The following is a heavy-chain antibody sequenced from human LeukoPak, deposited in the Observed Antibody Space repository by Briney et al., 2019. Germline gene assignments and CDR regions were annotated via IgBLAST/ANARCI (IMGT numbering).Heavy chain of an antibody. D-gene: IGHD3-22*01. V-gene: IGHV3-23*01. CDR2: ISGSGGST. CDR3: AKDGNQRITMIAVDAFDI. Sequence: GGSLRLSCAASGFTFSSYAMSWVRQAPGKGLEWVSAISGSGGSTYYADSVKGRFTTSRDNSKNTLYLQMNSLRAEDTAVYYCAKDGNQRITMIAVDAFDIWGQGTMVTVSS. J-gene: IGHJ3*02. CDR1: GFTFSSYA.